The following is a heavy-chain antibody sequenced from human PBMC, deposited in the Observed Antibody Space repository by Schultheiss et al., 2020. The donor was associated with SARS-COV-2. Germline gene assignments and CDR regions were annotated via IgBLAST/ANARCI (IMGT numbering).Heavy chain of an antibody. CDR3: AKDHFSSGWHYYYYGMDV. V-gene: IGHV3-30*04. CDR2: ISYDGSNK. Sequence: GGSLRLSCAASGFTFSSYAMHWVRQAPGKGLEWVAVISYDGSNKYYADSVKGRFTISRDNAKNTLYLQMNSLRAEDTAVYYCAKDHFSSGWHYYYYGMDVWGQGTTVTVSS. CDR1: GFTFSSYA. D-gene: IGHD6-19*01. J-gene: IGHJ6*02.